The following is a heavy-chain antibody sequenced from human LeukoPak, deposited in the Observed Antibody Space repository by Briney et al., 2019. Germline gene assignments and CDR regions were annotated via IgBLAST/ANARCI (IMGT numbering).Heavy chain of an antibody. CDR1: GFTFSSYA. J-gene: IGHJ3*02. V-gene: IGHV3-64*01. CDR2: ISSNGGST. CDR3: ASALRGGYDILTGLAFDI. Sequence: GGSLRLSCAASGFTFSSYAMHWVRQAPGKGLEYVSAISSNGGSTYYANSVKGRFTISRDNSKNTLYLQMGSLRAEDMAVYYCASALRGGYDILTGLAFDIWGQGTMVTVSS. D-gene: IGHD3-9*01.